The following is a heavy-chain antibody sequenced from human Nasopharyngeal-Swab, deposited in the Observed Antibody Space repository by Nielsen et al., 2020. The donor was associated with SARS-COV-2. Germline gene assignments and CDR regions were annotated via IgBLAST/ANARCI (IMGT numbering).Heavy chain of an antibody. D-gene: IGHD3-10*01. CDR1: GFTVRTYW. V-gene: IGHV3-74*01. Sequence: GGSLRLSCAASGFTVRTYWMHWVRQAPGKGLEWISEIHGDGRNTNYADSVKGRFTISRDNAKSTLYLQMNSLRVEDTAVYYCVRDNYGVDYWGQGTLVTVSS. CDR3: VRDNYGVDY. J-gene: IGHJ4*02. CDR2: IHGDGRNT.